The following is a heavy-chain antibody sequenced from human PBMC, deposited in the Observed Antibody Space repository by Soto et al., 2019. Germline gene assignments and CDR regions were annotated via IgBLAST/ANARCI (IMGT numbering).Heavy chain of an antibody. CDR2: IFFSGNT. V-gene: IGHV4-31*03. CDR3: ARYSSGWSAEYFQH. CDR1: GGSILNGGHY. D-gene: IGHD6-19*01. J-gene: IGHJ1*01. Sequence: SETLSLTCTVSGGSILNGGHYWTWIRQHPGKGLEWIGKIFFSGNTHYNPALKSRLTFSVDTTKNQFSLKLSSVTAADTAVYYCARYSSGWSAEYFQHWGQGTLVTVSS.